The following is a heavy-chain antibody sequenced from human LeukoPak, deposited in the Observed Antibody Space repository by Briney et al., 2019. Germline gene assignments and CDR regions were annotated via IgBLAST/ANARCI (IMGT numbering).Heavy chain of an antibody. V-gene: IGHV4-59*01. Sequence: SETLSLTCTVSGDSISPYYWSWIRQPPGKGLEWIGYIHYSGSTNYNPSLKSRITISVDTSKNQFSLKLSSATAADTAVYYCAKREDYYYYMDVWGKGTTVTVSS. J-gene: IGHJ6*03. CDR1: GDSISPYY. CDR2: IHYSGST. CDR3: AKREDYYYYMDV.